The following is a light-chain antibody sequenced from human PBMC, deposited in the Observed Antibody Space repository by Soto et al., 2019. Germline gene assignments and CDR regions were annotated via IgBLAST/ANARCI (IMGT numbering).Light chain of an antibody. CDR3: QAWDSSTVV. V-gene: IGLV3-1*01. CDR1: KLGDRY. Sequence: SYELTQPPSVSVSPGQTASITCSGDKLGDRYVCWYQQKPGQSPVLVIYQDTKRVSGIPERFSGSNSGNTATLTISGTQALDEADYYCQAWDSSTVVFGGGTKLTVL. CDR2: QDT. J-gene: IGLJ2*01.